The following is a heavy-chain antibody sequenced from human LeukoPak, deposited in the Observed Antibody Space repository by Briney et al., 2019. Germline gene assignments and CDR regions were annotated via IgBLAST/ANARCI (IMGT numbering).Heavy chain of an antibody. V-gene: IGHV3-48*01. D-gene: IGHD5-18*01. CDR2: ISATTGIT. CDR3: VRAFNGNSYGYGF. CDR1: GFSFSTYN. Sequence: GGSLRLSCAASGFSFSTYNMNWVRQAPGKGLEWVSYISATTGITCYADSVKGRFTISRDNAENSLYLQLNSLRAEDTAVYYCVRAFNGNSYGYGFWGQGTLVTVSS. J-gene: IGHJ4*02.